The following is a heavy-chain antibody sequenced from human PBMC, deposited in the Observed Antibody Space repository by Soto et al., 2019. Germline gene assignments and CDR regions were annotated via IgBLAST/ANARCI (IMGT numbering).Heavy chain of an antibody. D-gene: IGHD6-19*01. CDR2: IYYSGST. V-gene: IGHV4-28*03. CDR3: ATAVAVAAPFDY. CDR1: GYSISSSNW. Sequence: SETLSLTCAVSGYSISSSNWWGWIRQPPGKGLEWIGYIYYSGSTYYTPSLKSRVTMSVDTSNNQFSLRLNSVTAVDTAVYYCATAVAVAAPFDYWGQGTLVTVSS. J-gene: IGHJ4*02.